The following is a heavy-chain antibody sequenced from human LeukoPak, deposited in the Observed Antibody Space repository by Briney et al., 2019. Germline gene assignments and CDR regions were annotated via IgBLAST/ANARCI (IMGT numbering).Heavy chain of an antibody. V-gene: IGHV3-13*04. CDR3: VRGYCSSSTSCPRPFDSYNYGMDV. J-gene: IGHJ6*02. D-gene: IGHD2-2*01. CDR1: GFTFSAYH. CDR2: IGTAGDT. Sequence: GGSLRLSCAASGFTFSAYHMHWVRQVTGKGLEWVATIGTAGDTYYPGSVKGRFIISRENGKNFLNLQMNSLRAGDTALYYCVRGYCSSSTSCPRPFDSYNYGMDVWGQGTTVTVSS.